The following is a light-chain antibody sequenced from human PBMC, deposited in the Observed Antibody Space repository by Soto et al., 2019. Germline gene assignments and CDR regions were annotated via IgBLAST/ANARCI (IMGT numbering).Light chain of an antibody. CDR2: TNN. CDR3: QSYDTSLGYV. V-gene: IGLV1-40*01. J-gene: IGLJ1*01. CDR1: SSDIGAGYD. Sequence: QSVLTQPPSVSGAPGQRVTISCTGSSSDIGAGYDVHWYQQLPGTAPKLLIYTNNNRPSGVPDRFSGSKSGTSASLAITGLQAEDEADYYCQSYDTSLGYVFGSGTMLTVL.